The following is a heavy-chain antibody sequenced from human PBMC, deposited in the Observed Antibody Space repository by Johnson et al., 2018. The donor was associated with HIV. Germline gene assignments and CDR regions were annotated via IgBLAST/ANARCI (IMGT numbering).Heavy chain of an antibody. D-gene: IGHD5/OR15-5a*01. Sequence: QVQLVESGGGVVQPGKSLRLSCVASGFTFSSFALNWVRQAPGKGLEWMAVIAYDGSNKYYADSLKGRFTISRDNSKSTLYLQMNSLRAEDTAVYYCARTSTIPDAFDIWGQGTMVTVSS. V-gene: IGHV3-30-3*01. CDR2: IAYDGSNK. CDR1: GFTFSSFA. J-gene: IGHJ3*02. CDR3: ARTSTIPDAFDI.